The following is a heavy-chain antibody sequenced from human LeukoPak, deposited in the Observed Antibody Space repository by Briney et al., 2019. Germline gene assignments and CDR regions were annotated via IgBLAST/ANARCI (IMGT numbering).Heavy chain of an antibody. CDR3: ARGVYSSGWTLMGY. CDR2: ISYDGSNK. Sequence: GGSLRLSCAASGFTFSSYAMHWVRQAPGKGLEWVAVISYDGSNKYYADSVKGRFTISRDNSKNTLYLQMNSLRAEDMAVYYCARGVYSSGWTLMGYWGQGTLVTVSS. CDR1: GFTFSSYA. D-gene: IGHD6-19*01. V-gene: IGHV3-30-3*01. J-gene: IGHJ4*02.